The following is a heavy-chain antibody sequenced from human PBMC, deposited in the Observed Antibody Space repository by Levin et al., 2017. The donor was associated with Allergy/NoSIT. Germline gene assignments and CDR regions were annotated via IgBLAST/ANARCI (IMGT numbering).Heavy chain of an antibody. CDR2: ISWNSGSI. CDR3: AKAKYYDVSTGFYVDY. CDR1: GFTFDDYA. V-gene: IGHV3-9*01. Sequence: LSLTCAASGFTFDDYAMHWVRQAPGKGLEWVSGISWNSGSIAYADSVKGRFTISRDNAKNSLYLQMNSLRPEDTAFYYCAKAKYYDVSTGFYVDYWGQGTLVTVSS. D-gene: IGHD3-9*01. J-gene: IGHJ4*02.